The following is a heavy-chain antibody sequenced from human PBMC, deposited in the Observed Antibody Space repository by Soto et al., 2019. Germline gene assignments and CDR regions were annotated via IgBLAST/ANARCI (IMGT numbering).Heavy chain of an antibody. V-gene: IGHV3-33*01. J-gene: IGHJ4*02. CDR3: ARDGYSSSYCFDY. CDR1: GFTFSSYG. D-gene: IGHD6-6*01. CDR2: IWYDGSNK. Sequence: GGSLRLSCAASGFTFSSYGMHWVRQAPGKGLEWVAVIWYDGSNKYYADSVKGRFTISRDNSKNTLYLQMNSLRAEDTAVYYCARDGYSSSYCFDYWGQGTLVTVSS.